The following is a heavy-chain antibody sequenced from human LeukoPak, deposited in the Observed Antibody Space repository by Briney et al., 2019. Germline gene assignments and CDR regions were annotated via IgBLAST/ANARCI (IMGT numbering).Heavy chain of an antibody. J-gene: IGHJ3*02. V-gene: IGHV4-4*07. CDR3: ARGRMGYDSSGYSEAFDI. CDR1: GGSISSYY. CDR2: IYTSGST. Sequence: PSETLSLTCTVSGGSISSYYWSWIRQPAGKGLEWIGRIYTSGSTNYNPSLKSRVTMSVDTSKNQFSLKLSSATAADTAVYYCARGRMGYDSSGYSEAFDIWGQGTMVTVSS. D-gene: IGHD3-22*01.